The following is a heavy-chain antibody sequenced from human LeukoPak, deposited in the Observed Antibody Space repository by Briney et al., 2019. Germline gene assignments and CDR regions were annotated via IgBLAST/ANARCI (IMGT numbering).Heavy chain of an antibody. CDR1: GFTFSSYA. Sequence: PGGALRLSCAASGFTFSSYAKHWVRQAPGKGLEGVAVISYDGSNKYYADSVKGRFTISRDNSKNTLYLQMNSLRAEDTDVYYCARSRVSSGYYLLDYWGQGTLVTVSS. J-gene: IGHJ4*02. CDR3: ARSRVSSGYYLLDY. D-gene: IGHD3-22*01. CDR2: ISYDGSNK. V-gene: IGHV3-30-3*01.